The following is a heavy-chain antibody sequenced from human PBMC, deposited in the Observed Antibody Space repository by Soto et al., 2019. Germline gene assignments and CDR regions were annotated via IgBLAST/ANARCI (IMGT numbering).Heavy chain of an antibody. CDR3: AKRGVDTFGLSY. Sequence: GGSLRLSCAVSGFTFSSFWMHWVRQAPGEGLVWVSRINTDGSSTSYADSVKGRFTISRDNAKNTPYLQMNSLRVEDTAMYYCAKRGVDTFGLSYWGQGTLVTVSS. V-gene: IGHV3-74*01. CDR2: INTDGSST. D-gene: IGHD3-10*01. CDR1: GFTFSSFW. J-gene: IGHJ4*02.